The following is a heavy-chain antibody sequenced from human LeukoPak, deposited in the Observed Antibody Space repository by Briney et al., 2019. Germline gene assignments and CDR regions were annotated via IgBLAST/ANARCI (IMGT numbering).Heavy chain of an antibody. CDR3: ARVLVSGGGLDP. CDR1: GYTFTSYD. V-gene: IGHV1-8*01. Sequence: ASVKVSCKASGYTFTSYDINWVRQATGQGLEWMGWMNPISGNTGHAQKFQGRVTMTTDTSTSTAYMELRSLRSDDTAVYYCARVLVSGGGLDPWGQGALVTVSS. CDR2: MNPISGNT. D-gene: IGHD3-10*01. J-gene: IGHJ5*02.